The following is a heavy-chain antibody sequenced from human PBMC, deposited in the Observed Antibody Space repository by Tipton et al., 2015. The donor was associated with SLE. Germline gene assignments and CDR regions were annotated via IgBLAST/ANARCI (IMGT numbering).Heavy chain of an antibody. Sequence: TLSLTCAVYGGSFSGYYWSWIRQPPGKGLEWLGEINHSGSTNCNPSLKSRVTISVDTSKNQFSLKLSSVTAADTAVYHCARGVGKRITIFGVVHHWFDHWGQGTLVTVSS. V-gene: IGHV4-34*01. J-gene: IGHJ5*02. CDR3: ARGVGKRITIFGVVHHWFDH. D-gene: IGHD3-3*01. CDR1: GGSFSGYY. CDR2: INHSGST.